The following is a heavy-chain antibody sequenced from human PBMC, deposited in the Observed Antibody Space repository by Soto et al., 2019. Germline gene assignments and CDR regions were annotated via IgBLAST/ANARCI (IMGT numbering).Heavy chain of an antibody. V-gene: IGHV4-31*11. CDR2: IYYSGST. CDR3: ARGLSSSSGADY. CDR1: GCSISSGGYS. D-gene: IGHD6-6*01. J-gene: IGHJ4*02. Sequence: SETLSLPGAVSGCSISSGGYSWSWIRQHPGKGLEWIGYIYYSGSTYYNPSLKSRVTISVDTSKNQFSLKLSSVTAADTAVYYCARGLSSSSGADYWGQGTLVTVSS.